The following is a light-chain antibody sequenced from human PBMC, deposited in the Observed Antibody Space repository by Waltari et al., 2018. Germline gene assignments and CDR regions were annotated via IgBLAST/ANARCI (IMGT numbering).Light chain of an antibody. V-gene: IGKV2-24*01. CDR3: MQTTQFPHT. Sequence: DIVMTQTPLSSPVTLGQPASISCKSSQSLVHSDGYTYLRWLPQRPGQPPRLLIYKISSRFSGVPDRVSGSGARTDFTLKISRVEAEDVGVYYCMQTTQFPHTFGGGTKVEIK. CDR1: QSLVHSDGYTY. CDR2: KIS. J-gene: IGKJ4*01.